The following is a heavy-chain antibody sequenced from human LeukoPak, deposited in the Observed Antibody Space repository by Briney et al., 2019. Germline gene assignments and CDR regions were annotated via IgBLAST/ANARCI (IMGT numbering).Heavy chain of an antibody. D-gene: IGHD1-26*01. CDR2: INPNSGGT. CDR1: GYTFTGYY. CDR3: ARDNKWELCAFDI. V-gene: IGHV1-2*02. J-gene: IGHJ3*02. Sequence: VSVKVSCKASGYTFTGYYMHWVRQAPGQGLEWMGWINPNSGGTNYAQKSQGRVTMTRDTSISTAYMELSRLRSDDTAVYYCARDNKWELCAFDIWGQGTMVTVSS.